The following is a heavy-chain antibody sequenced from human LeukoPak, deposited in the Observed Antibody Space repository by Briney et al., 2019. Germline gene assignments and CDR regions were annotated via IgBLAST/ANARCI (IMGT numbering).Heavy chain of an antibody. D-gene: IGHD2-15*01. CDR1: GGSISSSSYY. Sequence: PSETLSLTCTVSGGSISSSSYYWGWIRQPPGKGLEWIGSIYYSGSTYYNPSLKSRVTISLDTSKSQFSLKLRSVTAADTAVYYCARQGNCGDGICYSLGWLDPWGQGTLVTVSS. CDR2: IYYSGST. J-gene: IGHJ5*02. V-gene: IGHV4-39*01. CDR3: ARQGNCGDGICYSLGWLDP.